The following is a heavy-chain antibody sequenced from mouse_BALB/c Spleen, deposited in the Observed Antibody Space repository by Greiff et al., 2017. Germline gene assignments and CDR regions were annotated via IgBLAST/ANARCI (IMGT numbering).Heavy chain of an antibody. CDR2: ISNGGGST. CDR1: GFTFSSYT. D-gene: IGHD2-1*01. J-gene: IGHJ2*01. Sequence: EVKVEESGGGLVQPGGSLKLSCAASGFTFSSYTMSWVRQTPEKRLEWVAYISNGGGSTYYPDTVKGRFTISRDNAKNTLYLQMSSLKSEDTAMYYFARLLIDYGNYYFDYWGQGTTLTVSS. V-gene: IGHV5-12-2*01. CDR3: ARLLIDYGNYYFDY.